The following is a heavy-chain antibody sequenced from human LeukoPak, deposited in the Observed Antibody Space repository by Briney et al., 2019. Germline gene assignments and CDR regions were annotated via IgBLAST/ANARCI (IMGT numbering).Heavy chain of an antibody. J-gene: IGHJ4*02. D-gene: IGHD6-19*01. CDR2: ISSSSSYI. CDR3: ATGYTSGTRIDY. V-gene: IGHV3-21*01. Sequence: PGGSLRLSCAASGFTFSSYSMNWVRQAPGKGLEWVSSISSSSSYIYYADSVKGRFTISRDNAKNFLYLQVSSLRAEDTAVYYCATGYTSGTRIDYWGQGTLVSVSS. CDR1: GFTFSSYS.